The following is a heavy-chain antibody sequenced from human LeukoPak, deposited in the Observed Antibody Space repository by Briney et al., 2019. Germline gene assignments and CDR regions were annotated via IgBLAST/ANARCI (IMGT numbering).Heavy chain of an antibody. CDR2: IIPIFGTA. V-gene: IGHV1-69*05. D-gene: IGHD3-10*01. CDR3: AREAWFGELSYFDH. CDR1: GGTFSSYA. J-gene: IGHJ4*02. Sequence: SVKVSCKASGGTFSSYAISWVRQAPGQGLEWMGGIIPIFGTANYAQKFQGRVTITTDESTSTAYMELSSLRSEDTAVYYCAREAWFGELSYFDHWGQGTLVTVSS.